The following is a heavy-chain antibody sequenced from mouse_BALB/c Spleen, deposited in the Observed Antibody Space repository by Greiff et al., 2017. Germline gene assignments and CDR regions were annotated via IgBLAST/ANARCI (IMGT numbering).Heavy chain of an antibody. CDR1: GFTFSNYW. CDR3: TRVYYGLYYFDY. D-gene: IGHD2-1*01. Sequence: EVKVEESGGGLVQPGGSMKLSCVASGFTFSNYWMNWVRQSPEKGLEWVAEIRLKSNNYATHYAESVKGRFTISRDDSKSSVYLQMNNLRAEDTGIYYCTRVYYGLYYFDYWGQGTTLTVSS. CDR2: IRLKSNNYAT. V-gene: IGHV6-6*02. J-gene: IGHJ2*01.